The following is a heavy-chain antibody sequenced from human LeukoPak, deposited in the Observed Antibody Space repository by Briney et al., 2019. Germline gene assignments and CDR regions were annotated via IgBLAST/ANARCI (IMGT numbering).Heavy chain of an antibody. V-gene: IGHV4-4*07. CDR2: IHSTGST. CDR1: GGSVSGYY. J-gene: IGHJ4*02. Sequence: KPSETLSLTCTVSGGSVSGYYWSSIRQSAGKGLEWIGRIHSTGSTNYNPSLQSRVTMSVDTSKNQFYLKLTSVTAADTAVYYCAREHPVAIAPDHWGQGTLVTVSS. D-gene: IGHD5-12*01. CDR3: AREHPVAIAPDH.